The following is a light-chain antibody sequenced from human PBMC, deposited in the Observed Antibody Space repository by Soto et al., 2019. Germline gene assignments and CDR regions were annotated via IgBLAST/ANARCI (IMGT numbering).Light chain of an antibody. Sequence: ALTQPASVSGSPGQSISISCTGTSSDVVTYNLVSWYQQHPGKAPTVLIYEGTKRPSGVSNRFSGSKSGNTASLTISGLQTEDEADYYCYSFAGSTTFSYVFGPGTKVTVL. V-gene: IGLV2-23*03. CDR2: EGT. CDR3: YSFAGSTTFSYV. CDR1: SSDVVTYNL. J-gene: IGLJ1*01.